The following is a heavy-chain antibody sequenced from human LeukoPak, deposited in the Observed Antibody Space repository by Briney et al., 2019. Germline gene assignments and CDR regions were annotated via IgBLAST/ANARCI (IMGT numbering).Heavy chain of an antibody. J-gene: IGHJ6*02. CDR2: VFWNGVDK. CDR1: GFTLSSYA. V-gene: IGHV3-9*01. D-gene: IGHD3-16*02. CDR3: SKDISAGGLDV. Sequence: PGGSLRLSCAASGFTLSSYAMHWVRQTPGKGLEWVAGVFWNGVDKGYADSVKGRFTIFRDNAKNSMYLQMNSLRIEDTALYYCSKDISAGGLDVWGPGTPVTVSS.